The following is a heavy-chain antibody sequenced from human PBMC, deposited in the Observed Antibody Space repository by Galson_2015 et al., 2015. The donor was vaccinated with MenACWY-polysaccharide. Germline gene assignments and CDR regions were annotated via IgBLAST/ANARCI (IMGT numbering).Heavy chain of an antibody. J-gene: IGHJ3*02. CDR1: GFSFPNYD. V-gene: IGHV3-48*01. CDR2: ISSRSTSI. CDR3: AKDSDDSRPPDCYDM. Sequence: SLRLSCAASGFSFPNYDMNWVRQAPGRGLEWVSFISSRSTSIYYADSVKGRFSISRDNSKNTLYLQMNSLRAEDTAVYYCAKDSDDSRPPDCYDMWGQGTMVTVS. D-gene: IGHD3-22*01.